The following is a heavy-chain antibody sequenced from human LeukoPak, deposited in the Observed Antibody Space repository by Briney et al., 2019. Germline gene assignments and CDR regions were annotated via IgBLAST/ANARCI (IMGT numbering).Heavy chain of an antibody. CDR2: INWNGGCT. D-gene: IGHD3-9*01. V-gene: IGHV3-20*01. Sequence: PGGSLRLSCAASGFTFDDYGMSWVRQAPGKGLEWVSGINWNGGCTGYADSVKGRFTISRDNAKNSLYLQMNSLRAEDTALYHCARAYTISSYYYMDVWGKGTTVTISS. CDR3: ARAYTISSYYYMDV. CDR1: GFTFDDYG. J-gene: IGHJ6*03.